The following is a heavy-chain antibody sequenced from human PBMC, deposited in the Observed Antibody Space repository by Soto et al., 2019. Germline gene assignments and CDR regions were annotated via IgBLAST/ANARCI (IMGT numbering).Heavy chain of an antibody. Sequence: QVQLVESGGGVVQPGRSLRLSCAASGFTFSTYGMHWVRQAPGKGLEWVAVISNEGSNKYYGDSVKGRFTISRDNSRNTLYLEMTSLRVEDTAVYSCVKDLVPALAAAGRLMDWGQRVLVTVSS. V-gene: IGHV3-30*18. CDR1: GFTFSTYG. D-gene: IGHD6-13*01. J-gene: IGHJ4*02. CDR2: ISNEGSNK. CDR3: VKDLVPALAAAGRLMD.